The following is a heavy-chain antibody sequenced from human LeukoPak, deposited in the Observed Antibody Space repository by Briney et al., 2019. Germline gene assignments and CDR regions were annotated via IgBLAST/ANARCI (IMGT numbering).Heavy chain of an antibody. J-gene: IGHJ6*02. V-gene: IGHV4-59*01. Sequence: SETLSPTCTVSGGSISSYYWSWIRQPPGKGLEWIGYIYYSGSTNYNPSLKSRVTISVDTSKNQFSLKLSSVTAADTAVYYCAREPSYYYGMDVWGQGTTVTVSS. CDR2: IYYSGST. CDR1: GGSISSYY. CDR3: AREPSYYYGMDV.